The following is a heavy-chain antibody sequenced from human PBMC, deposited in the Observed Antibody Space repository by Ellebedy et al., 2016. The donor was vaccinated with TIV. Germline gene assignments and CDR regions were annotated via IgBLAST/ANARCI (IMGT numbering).Heavy chain of an antibody. Sequence: AASVKVSCKASGYTFTSYGITWVRQAPGQGLEWMGWISAYNGNTIYAQKVQGRVTMTTDTSTNTAYMELRSLTSDDTAVYFCARTSRYAYSSSCDYWGQGTLVTVSS. CDR2: ISAYNGNT. CDR3: ARTSRYAYSSSCDY. CDR1: GYTFTSYG. J-gene: IGHJ4*02. D-gene: IGHD6-13*01. V-gene: IGHV1-18*04.